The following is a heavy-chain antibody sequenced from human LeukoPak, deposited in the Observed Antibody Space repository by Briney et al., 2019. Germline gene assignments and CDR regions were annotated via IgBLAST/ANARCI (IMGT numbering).Heavy chain of an antibody. CDR3: ARGRWIQLWVPFDY. CDR2: IKQDGSEK. CDR1: GFTFSSYW. V-gene: IGHV3-7*01. D-gene: IGHD5-18*01. Sequence: GGSLRLSCAASGFTFSSYWMSWVRQAPGKGLEWVANIKQDGSEKYYVDSVKGRFTISRDNAKNSLYLQMNSLRAEDTAVYYCARGRWIQLWVPFDYWGQGTLVTVSS. J-gene: IGHJ4*02.